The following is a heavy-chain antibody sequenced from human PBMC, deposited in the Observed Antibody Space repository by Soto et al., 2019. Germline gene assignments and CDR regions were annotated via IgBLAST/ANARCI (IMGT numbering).Heavy chain of an antibody. CDR2: INAGNGNT. V-gene: IGHV1-3*01. Sequence: QVQLVQSGAEVKKPGASVMVSWKAYGYTFTSYATHWVRQAPGQRLEWMGWINAGNGNTKYSQKFQGRVTITRDTSASTAYMELSSLRSEDTAVYYCARGRAAAGMGPPWWVFYVWGQGTTVTVSS. J-gene: IGHJ6*02. CDR1: GYTFTSYA. CDR3: ARGRAAAGMGPPWWVFYV. D-gene: IGHD6-13*01.